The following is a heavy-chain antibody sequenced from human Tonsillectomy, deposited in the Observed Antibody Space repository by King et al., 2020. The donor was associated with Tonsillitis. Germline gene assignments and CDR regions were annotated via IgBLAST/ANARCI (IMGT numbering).Heavy chain of an antibody. Sequence: VQLVESGGGVVQPGRSLRLSCAASGFTFSSYAMHWVRQAPGKGLEWVAVISYDGSNKYYADSVKGRFTISRDNSKNTLYLQMNSLRAEDTAVYYCARDLRSDLYGMDVWGQGTTVTVSS. V-gene: IGHV3-30-3*01. CDR3: ARDLRSDLYGMDV. J-gene: IGHJ6*02. D-gene: IGHD3-3*01. CDR2: ISYDGSNK. CDR1: GFTFSSYA.